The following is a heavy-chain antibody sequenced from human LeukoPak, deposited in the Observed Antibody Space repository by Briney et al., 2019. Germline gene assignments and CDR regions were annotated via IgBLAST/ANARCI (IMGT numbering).Heavy chain of an antibody. CDR1: GFTFSSYA. J-gene: IGHJ4*02. CDR3: AKVQQQLVSVLYFDY. Sequence: GGSLRLSCAASGFTFSSYAMSWVRQAPGKGLKWVSAISGSGGSTYYADSVKGRFTISRDNSKNTLYLQMNSLRAEDTAVYYCAKVQQQLVSVLYFDYWGQGTLVTVSS. CDR2: ISGSGGST. D-gene: IGHD6-13*01. V-gene: IGHV3-23*01.